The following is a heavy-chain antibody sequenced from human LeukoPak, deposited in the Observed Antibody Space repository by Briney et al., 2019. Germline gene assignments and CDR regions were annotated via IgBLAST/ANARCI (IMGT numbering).Heavy chain of an antibody. CDR2: TNQDGSVE. CDR3: ARDYYGSHDY. J-gene: IGHJ4*02. CDR1: GFTFSHYY. V-gene: IGHV3-7*01. Sequence: GGSLRLSCVASGFTFSHYYMSWVRQAPGQGLEWVAHTNQDGSVEFHVDSVKGRFTISRDNAKNSLYLQMNSLRADDTAVYYCARDYYGSHDYWGQGALVIVSS. D-gene: IGHD3-10*01.